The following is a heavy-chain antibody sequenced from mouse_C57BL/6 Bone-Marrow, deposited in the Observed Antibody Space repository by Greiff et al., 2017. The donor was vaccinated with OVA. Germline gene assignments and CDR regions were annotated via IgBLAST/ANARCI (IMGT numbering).Heavy chain of an antibody. Sequence: VQLQQSGAELVRPGASVKLSCTASGFNIKDYYMHCVKQRPEQGLEWIGRIDPEDGDTEYAPKFQGKATMTADTSSNTAYLQLSSLTSEDTAVYYCTRWVRGAMDYWGQGTSVTVSS. CDR2: IDPEDGDT. V-gene: IGHV14-1*01. D-gene: IGHD2-3*01. CDR3: TRWVRGAMDY. CDR1: GFNIKDYY. J-gene: IGHJ4*01.